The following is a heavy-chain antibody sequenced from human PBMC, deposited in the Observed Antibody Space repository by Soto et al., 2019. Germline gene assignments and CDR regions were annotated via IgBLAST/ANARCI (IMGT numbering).Heavy chain of an antibody. CDR1: GYTFTSYG. J-gene: IGHJ5*02. D-gene: IGHD1-26*01. CDR2: ISAYNGNT. Sequence: QVQLVQSGAEVKKPGASVKVSCKASGYTFTSYGISWVRQAPGQGLEWMGWISAYNGNTNYAQKLQGRVTMTTDTSTSTAHMDLRSLRPDDTAVYYCARASGSSYWFDPWGQGTLVTVSS. CDR3: ARASGSSYWFDP. V-gene: IGHV1-18*01.